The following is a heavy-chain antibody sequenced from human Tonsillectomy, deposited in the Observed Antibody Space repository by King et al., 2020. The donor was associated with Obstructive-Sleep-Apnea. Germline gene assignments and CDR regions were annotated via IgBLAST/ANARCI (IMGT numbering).Heavy chain of an antibody. Sequence: VQLQQWGAGLLKPSETLSLTCAVYGGSFSGYYWSWIRQPPGKGLEWIGEINHSGSTNYNPSLKSRVTISVDTSKNQFSLKLSSVTAADTAVYYCARGGDSSSWYFPNAFDIWGQGTMVTVSS. CDR1: GGSFSGYY. CDR3: ARGGDSSSWYFPNAFDI. J-gene: IGHJ3*02. V-gene: IGHV4-34*01. D-gene: IGHD6-13*01. CDR2: INHSGST.